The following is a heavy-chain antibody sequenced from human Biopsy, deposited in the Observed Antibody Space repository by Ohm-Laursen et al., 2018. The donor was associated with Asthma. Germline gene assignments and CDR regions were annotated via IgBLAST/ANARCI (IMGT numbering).Heavy chain of an antibody. CDR3: VRWRSGYPDHYSDF. J-gene: IGHJ4*02. V-gene: IGHV3-23*01. CDR2: ISASGVRT. CDR1: GFSFSNYG. D-gene: IGHD2-21*01. Sequence: SLRLSCTASGFSFSNYGMHWVRQAPGKGLEWVSSISASGVRTFYADSVKGRFTISRDNSKDTLYLQVNSLRGDGTAVYYCVRWRSGYPDHYSDFWGLGTLVTVSS.